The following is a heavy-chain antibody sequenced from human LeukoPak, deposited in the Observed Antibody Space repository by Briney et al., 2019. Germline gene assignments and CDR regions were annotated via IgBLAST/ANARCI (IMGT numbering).Heavy chain of an antibody. CDR2: ISSSGTYI. J-gene: IGHJ4*02. Sequence: GGSLRLSFAASGFTFSSYSMNWVRQAPGKGLEWVSSISSSGTYIYYADSVKGRFTISRDNAKNSVYLEMNSLRADDTAVYYCAKDLHYGSADYWGQGTLVTVSS. V-gene: IGHV3-21*01. CDR1: GFTFSSYS. D-gene: IGHD3-10*01. CDR3: AKDLHYGSADY.